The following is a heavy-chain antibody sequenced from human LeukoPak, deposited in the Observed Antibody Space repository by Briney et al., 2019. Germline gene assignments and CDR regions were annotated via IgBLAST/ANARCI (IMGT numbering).Heavy chain of an antibody. CDR1: GFTFSSYA. V-gene: IGHV3-23*01. CDR3: AKEPFRRGYSYGYYFDY. D-gene: IGHD5-18*01. J-gene: IGHJ4*02. CDR2: ISGSGGST. Sequence: PGGSLRLSCAASGFTFSSYAMSWVRQAPGKGLEWVSAISGSGGSTYYADSVKGRFTISRDNSKNTLYLQMNSLRAEDTAVYYCAKEPFRRGYSYGYYFDYWGQGTLVTVSS.